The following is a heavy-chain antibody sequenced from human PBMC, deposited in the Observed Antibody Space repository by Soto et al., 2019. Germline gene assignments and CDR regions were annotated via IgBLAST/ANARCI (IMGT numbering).Heavy chain of an antibody. D-gene: IGHD5-12*01. CDR2: IYYSGST. J-gene: IGHJ5*02. CDR3: ASFNSGYDFRAFDP. V-gene: IGHV4-59*01. Sequence: SETLSLTCTVSGGSISSYYWSWIRQPPGKGLEWIGYIYYSGSTNYNPSLKSRVTISVDTSKNRFSLKLSSVTAADTAVYYCASFNSGYDFRAFDPWGQGTLVTVFS. CDR1: GGSISSYY.